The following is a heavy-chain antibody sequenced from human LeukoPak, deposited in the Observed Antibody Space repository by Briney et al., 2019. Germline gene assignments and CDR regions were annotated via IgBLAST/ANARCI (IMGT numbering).Heavy chain of an antibody. D-gene: IGHD5-18*01. Sequence: SETLSLTCTVSGGSISSSSYYWGWIRQPPGKGLEWIGSIYYSGSTYYNPSLKSRVTISVDTSKNQFSLKLSSATAADTAVYYCAREAGGDTATYYYMDVWGKGTTVTVSS. CDR3: AREAGGDTATYYYMDV. CDR2: IYYSGST. CDR1: GGSISSSSYY. J-gene: IGHJ6*03. V-gene: IGHV4-39*07.